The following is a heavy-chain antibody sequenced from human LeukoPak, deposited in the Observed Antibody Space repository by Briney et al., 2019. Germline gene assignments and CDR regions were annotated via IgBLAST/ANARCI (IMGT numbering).Heavy chain of an antibody. D-gene: IGHD2-21*02. Sequence: PGGSLRLSCAASGFTFSSYSIHWVRQAPGKGLEWVSSISTSSTYIYYADSVKGRFTISRDNAKNSLYLQMNSLRAEDTAVYYCTSWGDTTAEYFQRWGQGTLVTVSS. V-gene: IGHV3-21*01. CDR3: TSWGDTTAEYFQR. CDR2: ISTSSTYI. J-gene: IGHJ1*01. CDR1: GFTFSSYS.